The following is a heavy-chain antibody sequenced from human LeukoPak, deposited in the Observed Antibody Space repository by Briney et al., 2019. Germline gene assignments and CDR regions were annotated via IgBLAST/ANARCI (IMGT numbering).Heavy chain of an antibody. CDR1: GGSISSYY. CDR3: ARHNSDYYGSGSLMDV. Sequence: PSETLSLTCTVSGGSISSYYWSWIRQPPGKGLEWIGYIYYSGSTNYNPSLKSRVTISVDTSKNQFSLKLSSVTAADTAVYYCARHNSDYYGSGSLMDVWGQGTTVTVSS. J-gene: IGHJ6*02. CDR2: IYYSGST. D-gene: IGHD3-10*01. V-gene: IGHV4-59*08.